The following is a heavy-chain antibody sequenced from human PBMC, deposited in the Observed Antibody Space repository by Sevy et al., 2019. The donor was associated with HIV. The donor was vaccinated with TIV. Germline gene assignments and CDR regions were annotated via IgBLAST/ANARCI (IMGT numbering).Heavy chain of an antibody. J-gene: IGHJ4*02. CDR2: ISSSSTI. CDR1: GFTFSSYS. V-gene: IGHV3-48*02. Sequence: GGSLRLSCAASGFTFSSYSMNWVRQAPGKGLEWASYISSSSTIYYADSVKGRFTISRDNAKNSLYLQMNSLRDEDTAVYYCARDFVDTAMVTCFDYWGQGTLVTVSS. CDR3: ARDFVDTAMVTCFDY. D-gene: IGHD5-18*01.